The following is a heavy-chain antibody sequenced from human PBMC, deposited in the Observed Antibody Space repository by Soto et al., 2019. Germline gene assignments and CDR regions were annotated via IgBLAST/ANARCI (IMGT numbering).Heavy chain of an antibody. Sequence: PSETLSLTCSVSSGSLKNNYWSWVRQSPGKGLEWIGYIYYSGSTNYNPSLKSRVTTSVDTSKNQFSLKLSSVTAADTAVYYCARVARYNWNDGDYWGQGTLVTVSS. CDR2: IYYSGST. J-gene: IGHJ4*02. D-gene: IGHD1-20*01. V-gene: IGHV4-59*01. CDR3: ARVARYNWNDGDY. CDR1: SGSLKNNY.